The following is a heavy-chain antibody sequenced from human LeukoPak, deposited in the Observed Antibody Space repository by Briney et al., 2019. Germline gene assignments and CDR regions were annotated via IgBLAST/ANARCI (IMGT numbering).Heavy chain of an antibody. CDR1: GFTFSSYG. CDR2: ISYDGSNK. D-gene: IGHD4-17*01. Sequence: GGSLRLSCAASGFTFSSYGMHWVRQAPGKGLEWVAVISYDGSNKYYADSVKGRFTISRDNSKNTLYLQMNSLRAEDTAVYYCARPTVTTGVDAFDFWGQGTMVTVSS. V-gene: IGHV3-30*03. J-gene: IGHJ3*01. CDR3: ARPTVTTGVDAFDF.